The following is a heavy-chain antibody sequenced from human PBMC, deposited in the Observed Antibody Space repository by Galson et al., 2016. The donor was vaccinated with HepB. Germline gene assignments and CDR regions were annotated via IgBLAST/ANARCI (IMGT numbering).Heavy chain of an antibody. CDR1: GFTFGDYV. Sequence: SLRLSCAASGFTFGDYVMSWLRQAPGKGLEWVGFIRSKVYGGTTEYAASVKGRFTISRDDSKSIANLEMNSLKAEDTAVYYCTRDPAVAGSLWGQGTLVTVSS. V-gene: IGHV3-49*03. D-gene: IGHD6-19*01. CDR3: TRDPAVAGSL. CDR2: IRSKVYGGTT. J-gene: IGHJ4*02.